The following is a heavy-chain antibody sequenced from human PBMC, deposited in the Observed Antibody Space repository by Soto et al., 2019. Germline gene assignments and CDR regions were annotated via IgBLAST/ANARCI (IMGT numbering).Heavy chain of an antibody. V-gene: IGHV3-30-3*01. CDR3: ARDSGYDPGLGY. CDR1: GFTFSSYA. Sequence: GGSLRLSCAASGFTFSSYATHWVRQAPGKGLEWVAVISYDGSNKYYADSVKGRFTISRDNSKNTLYLQMNSLRAEDTAVYYCARDSGYDPGLGYWGQGTLVTVSS. CDR2: ISYDGSNK. J-gene: IGHJ4*02. D-gene: IGHD5-12*01.